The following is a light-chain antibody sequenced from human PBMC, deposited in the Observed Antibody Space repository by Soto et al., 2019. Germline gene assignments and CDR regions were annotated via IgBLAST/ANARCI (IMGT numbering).Light chain of an antibody. CDR3: QQRGTRGVT. CDR1: QSVTTF. Sequence: ESVLTQSPATLSLSPGERATLFCRASQSVTTFLAWYQQRPGQAPRLLIHDTWRRATDVPARFSGSGSGTDFTLTISSLEPEDSAMYYCQQRGTRGVTFGGGTKVEIK. CDR2: DTW. V-gene: IGKV3-11*01. J-gene: IGKJ4*01.